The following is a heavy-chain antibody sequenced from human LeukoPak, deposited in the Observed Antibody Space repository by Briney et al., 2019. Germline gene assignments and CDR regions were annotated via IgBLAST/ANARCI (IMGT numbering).Heavy chain of an antibody. D-gene: IGHD1-14*01. V-gene: IGHV4-34*01. CDR2: INHTGGT. J-gene: IGHJ6*03. CDR3: ARDRKYYYHMDV. CDR1: GGSFSGYY. Sequence: SETLSLTCGVSGGSFSGYYWNWIRQAPGKGLEWIGEINHTGGTNYNPSLKSRVTISVDTSKNQFSLRLSSLTAADTALYYCARDRKYYYHMDVWGKGTTVTVSS.